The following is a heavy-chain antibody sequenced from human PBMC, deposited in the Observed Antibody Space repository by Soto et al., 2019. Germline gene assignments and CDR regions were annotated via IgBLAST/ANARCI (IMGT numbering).Heavy chain of an antibody. V-gene: IGHV1-18*01. J-gene: IGHJ4*02. Sequence: VKLVQSGPEVKKPGASVKVSCKTSGYTFTSYGIAWVRQAPGQGLEWMGWISTYKGNTNYAQKFQGRVTMTTDTSTSTAYMELRSLRSDDTAVYYCATRSPAFDYWGQGTLVTVSS. CDR2: ISTYKGNT. CDR1: GYTFTSYG. CDR3: ATRSPAFDY.